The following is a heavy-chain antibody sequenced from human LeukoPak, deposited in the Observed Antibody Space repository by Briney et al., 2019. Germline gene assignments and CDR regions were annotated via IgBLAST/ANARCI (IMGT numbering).Heavy chain of an antibody. V-gene: IGHV3-48*02. CDR1: GFTFSSYW. J-gene: IGHJ4*02. CDR2: ISTSGSAM. CDR3: ASSGSYRFDY. Sequence: GGSLRLSCTASGFTFSSYWMNWVRQAPGKGLEWVSHISTSGSAMYYADSVKGRFTISRDNAKDSLYLQMNSLRDEDTAVYYCASSGSYRFDYWGQGTLVTVSS. D-gene: IGHD1-26*01.